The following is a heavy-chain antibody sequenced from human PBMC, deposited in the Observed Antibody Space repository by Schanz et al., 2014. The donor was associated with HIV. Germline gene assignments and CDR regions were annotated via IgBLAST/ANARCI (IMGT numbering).Heavy chain of an antibody. CDR3: AKEEQQLGGVGGYHFDY. J-gene: IGHJ4*02. Sequence: VQLLESGGGLVQPGGSLRLSCAASGFTFSSYGMHWVRQAPGKGLEWVAVISYDGSNKYYADSVKGRFTISRDNSKNTLYLQMNSLRAEDTAVYYCAKEEQQLGGVGGYHFDYWGQGTLVTVSS. V-gene: IGHV3-30*18. CDR1: GFTFSSYG. D-gene: IGHD6-13*01. CDR2: ISYDGSNK.